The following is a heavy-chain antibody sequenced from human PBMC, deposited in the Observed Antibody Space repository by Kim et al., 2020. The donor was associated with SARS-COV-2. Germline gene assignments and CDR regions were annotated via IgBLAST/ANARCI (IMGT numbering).Heavy chain of an antibody. CDR3: AKDNDILTGYSAPFDY. D-gene: IGHD3-9*01. V-gene: IGHV3-9*01. Sequence: SVKGRFTIPRDNAKNSLYLQMNSLRAEDTALYYCAKDNDILTGYSAPFDYWGQGTLVTVSS. J-gene: IGHJ4*02.